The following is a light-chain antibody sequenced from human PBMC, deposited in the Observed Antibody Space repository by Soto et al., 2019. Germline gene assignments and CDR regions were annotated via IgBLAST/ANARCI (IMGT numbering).Light chain of an antibody. V-gene: IGKV3-15*01. CDR3: QQYNDRPPLT. Sequence: EIVMTQSPATLSVSPGERATLSCRVSQSVGTKLAWYQQKPGQAPRLLIYGASTRATGIPARFSGSGSGTEFTLTISSLQSEDFAVYYCQQYNDRPPLTFGGGTKVDIK. J-gene: IGKJ4*01. CDR2: GAS. CDR1: QSVGTK.